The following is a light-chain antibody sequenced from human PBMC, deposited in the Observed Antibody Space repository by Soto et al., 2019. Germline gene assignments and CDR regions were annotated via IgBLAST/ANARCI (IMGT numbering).Light chain of an antibody. CDR1: QSVSSY. Sequence: EIVLTQSPATLSLSPGERATLSCRASQSVSSYLAWYQQKPGQAPRLLIYDASNRATCIPARFSGSGSGTDFTLTISSREPEDCAVYYCQQRSNWPLTFGGGTKVEIK. J-gene: IGKJ4*01. CDR2: DAS. V-gene: IGKV3-11*01. CDR3: QQRSNWPLT.